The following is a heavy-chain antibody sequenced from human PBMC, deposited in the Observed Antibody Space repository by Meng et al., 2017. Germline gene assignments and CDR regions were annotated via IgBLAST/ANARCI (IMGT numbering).Heavy chain of an antibody. CDR1: GFTVSDTY. D-gene: IGHD6-19*01. Sequence: GGSLRLSCAVSGFTVSDTYMTWVRQAPGKGLEWVSLIQSGGRTYYADSVRGRFTISRDSSKNTLSLQMNSVRAEDTAVYFCARGVGSGLYFYYFGYWGQGTVVTVSS. V-gene: IGHV3-66*02. J-gene: IGHJ4*02. CDR3: ARGVGSGLYFYYFGY. CDR2: IQSGGRT.